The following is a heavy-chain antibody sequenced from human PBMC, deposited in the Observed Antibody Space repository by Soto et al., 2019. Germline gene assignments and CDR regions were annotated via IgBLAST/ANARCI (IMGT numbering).Heavy chain of an antibody. CDR3: AKDLVVVPAAKLFDY. J-gene: IGHJ4*02. CDR2: ISGSGGST. Sequence: EVQLLESGGGLVQPGGSLRLSCAASGFTFSSYAMSWVRQAPGKGLEWVSAISGSGGSTYYADSVKGRFTISRDNSKNALYLQMNSLRAEDTAVYYCAKDLVVVPAAKLFDYWGQGTLVTVSS. D-gene: IGHD2-2*01. CDR1: GFTFSSYA. V-gene: IGHV3-23*01.